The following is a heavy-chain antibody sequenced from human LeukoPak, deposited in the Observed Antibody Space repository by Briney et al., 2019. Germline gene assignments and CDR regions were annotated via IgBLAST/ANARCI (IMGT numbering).Heavy chain of an antibody. CDR2: LDPEDGET. D-gene: IGHD1-26*01. J-gene: IGHJ4*02. Sequence: ASVKVSCKASGGTFGSYAISWVRQAPGQGLEWMGGLDPEDGETIYAQKFQGRVTMTEDTSTDTAYMELSSLRSEDTAVYYCATGIVGATFRDYWGQGTLVTVSS. V-gene: IGHV1-24*01. CDR3: ATGIVGATFRDY. CDR1: GGTFGSYA.